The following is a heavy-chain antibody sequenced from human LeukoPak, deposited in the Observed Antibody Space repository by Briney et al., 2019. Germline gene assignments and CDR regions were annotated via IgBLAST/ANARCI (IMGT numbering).Heavy chain of an antibody. CDR1: GGSISSGGYS. CDR3: ARVLTPSEYYYYYMDV. J-gene: IGHJ6*03. Sequence: PSQTLSLTCAVSGGSISSGGYSWSWIRQPPGKGLEWIGYIYYSGSTYYNPSLKSRVTISVDTSKNQFSLKLSSVTAADTAVYYCARVLTPSEYYYYYMDVWGKGTTVTVSS. D-gene: IGHD3-9*01. V-gene: IGHV4-30-4*07. CDR2: IYYSGST.